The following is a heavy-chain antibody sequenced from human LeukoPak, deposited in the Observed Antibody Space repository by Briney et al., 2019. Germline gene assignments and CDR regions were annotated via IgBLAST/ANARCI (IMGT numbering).Heavy chain of an antibody. CDR3: ARDWKGNQWEVGLVIGL. D-gene: IGHD1-26*01. CDR2: INPSGGGT. V-gene: IGHV1-46*01. CDR1: GYTFTNHY. Sequence: ASVKVSCKASGYTFTNHYIHWVRQAPGQGLEWMGIINPSGGGTSFAQKFQGRVTMTRDTSTSTVYMELSSLRSEDTAVYYCARDWKGNQWEVGLVIGLWGRGTLVAVSS. J-gene: IGHJ2*01.